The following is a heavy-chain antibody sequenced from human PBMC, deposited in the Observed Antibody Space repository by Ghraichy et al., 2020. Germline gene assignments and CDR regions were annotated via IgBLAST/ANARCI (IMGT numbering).Heavy chain of an antibody. D-gene: IGHD1-26*01. Sequence: GGSLRLSCAASGFIFRNSGMSWVRQAPGKGLEWVSSISGSGGITYSADSVRGRFTISRDNSKNTLYLQMNRLRAEDTAVYYCGYSRTWNYYYYGMDVWGQGTTVTVSS. CDR2: ISGSGGIT. CDR3: GYSRTWNYYYYGMDV. V-gene: IGHV3-23*01. J-gene: IGHJ6*02. CDR1: GFIFRNSG.